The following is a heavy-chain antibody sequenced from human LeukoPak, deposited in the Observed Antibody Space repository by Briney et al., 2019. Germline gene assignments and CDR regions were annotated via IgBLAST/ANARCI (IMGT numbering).Heavy chain of an antibody. Sequence: GGSLRLSCAASGFTFSSNWMHWVRQAPGKGLVWVSRINEDGSTTNYADSVKGRSTIFRDDAKNTLYLQMNSLRAEDTAVYYCVRDLGGRSGHWGQGTLVTVSS. CDR2: INEDGSTT. V-gene: IGHV3-74*01. CDR1: GFTFSSNW. D-gene: IGHD1-26*01. J-gene: IGHJ4*02. CDR3: VRDLGGRSGH.